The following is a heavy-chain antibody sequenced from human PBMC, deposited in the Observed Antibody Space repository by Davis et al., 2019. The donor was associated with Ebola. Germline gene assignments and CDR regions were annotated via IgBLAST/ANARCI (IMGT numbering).Heavy chain of an antibody. CDR1: GFTFSKSW. J-gene: IGHJ6*03. Sequence: GESLKISCATSGFTFSKSWMTWVRQAPGKGLEWVANIKQDGSEKFFVDSVKGRFTISRDNAKNSLYLQMNSLRAEDTAVYYCARESTWGSSWRTTHYFHYMDVWGKGTTVTVSS. V-gene: IGHV3-7*03. CDR2: IKQDGSEK. CDR3: ARESTWGSSWRTTHYFHYMDV. D-gene: IGHD6-13*01.